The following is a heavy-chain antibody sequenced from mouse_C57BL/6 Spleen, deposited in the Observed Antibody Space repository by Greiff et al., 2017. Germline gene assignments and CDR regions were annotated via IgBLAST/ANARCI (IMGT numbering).Heavy chain of an antibody. Sequence: EVMLVESGGGLVKPGGSLKLSCAASGFTFSDYGMHWVRQAPEKGLEWVAYISSGSSTIDYADTVKGRFTISRDNAKNTLFLQMTSLRSEDTAMYYCARPGLRQGFAYWGQGTLVTVSA. CDR3: ARPGLRQGFAY. CDR2: ISSGSSTI. J-gene: IGHJ3*01. V-gene: IGHV5-17*01. D-gene: IGHD2-4*01. CDR1: GFTFSDYG.